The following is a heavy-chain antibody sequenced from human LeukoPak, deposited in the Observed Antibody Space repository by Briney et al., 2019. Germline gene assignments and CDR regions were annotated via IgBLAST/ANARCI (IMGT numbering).Heavy chain of an antibody. CDR1: GFTFSSYA. CDR2: ISGSGGST. Sequence: GGSLRLSCAASGFTFSSYAMSWVRQVPGKGLEWVSAISGSGGSTYYADSVKGRFTISRDNSKNTLYLQMNSLRAEDTAVYYCAKGVKVITIFGVVNSYYFDYWGQGTLVTVSS. V-gene: IGHV3-23*01. CDR3: AKGVKVITIFGVVNSYYFDY. D-gene: IGHD3-3*01. J-gene: IGHJ4*02.